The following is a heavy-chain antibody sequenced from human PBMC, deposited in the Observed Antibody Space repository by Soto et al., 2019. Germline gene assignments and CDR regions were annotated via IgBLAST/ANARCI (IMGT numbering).Heavy chain of an antibody. D-gene: IGHD2-15*01. J-gene: IGHJ4*02. CDR1: GGSINNSY. Sequence: SETLSLTCTVSGGSINNSYWTWIRQPPGKRLEWIGYIHYTGSTDYNPSLRGRVTMSVDTSKNQFSLKLSSVTAADTAVYYCVRVAGGGLFDFWGPGNMVTVLL. CDR2: IHYTGST. CDR3: VRVAGGGLFDF. V-gene: IGHV4-59*01.